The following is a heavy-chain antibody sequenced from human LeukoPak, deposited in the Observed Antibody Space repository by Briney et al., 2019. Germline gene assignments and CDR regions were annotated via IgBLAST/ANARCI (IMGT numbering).Heavy chain of an antibody. CDR3: ARALGMGSSGFDY. CDR2: IGTAGDT. CDR1: GFTFSSYD. J-gene: IGHJ4*02. V-gene: IGHV3-13*01. D-gene: IGHD6-19*01. Sequence: GGSLRLSCAASGFTFSSYDIHWVRQATGKGLEWVSAIGTAGDTYYPGSVKGRFTISRENAKNSLYLQMNSLRAGDTAVYYCARALGMGSSGFDYWGQGTLVTVSS.